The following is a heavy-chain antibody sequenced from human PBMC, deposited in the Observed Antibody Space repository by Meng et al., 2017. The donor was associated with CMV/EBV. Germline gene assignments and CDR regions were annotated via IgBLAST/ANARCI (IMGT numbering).Heavy chain of an antibody. CDR1: GGSVSSGSYY. CDR2: IYYSGST. CDR3: ASSVNYDFWSGDAFDI. V-gene: IGHV4-61*01. Sequence: ESLKISCTVSGGSVSSGSYYWSWIRQPPGKGLEWIGYIYYSGSTNYNPSLKSRVTISVDTSKNQFSLKLSSVTAADTAVYYCASSVNYDFWSGDAFDIWGQGTMVTVSS. D-gene: IGHD3-3*01. J-gene: IGHJ3*02.